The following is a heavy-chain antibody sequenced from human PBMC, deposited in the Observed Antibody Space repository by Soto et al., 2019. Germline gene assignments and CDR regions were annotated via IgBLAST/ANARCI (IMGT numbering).Heavy chain of an antibody. Sequence: EVQLVESGGGLVQPGGSLRLSCAASGFTFSSYWMHWVRQAPEKGLVWVSRINSDGSSTSYADSVKGRFTISRDNAKNTLYLQMNSLRAEDTAVYYCARGGSLNWYFDLWGRGTLVTVSS. J-gene: IGHJ2*01. V-gene: IGHV3-74*01. D-gene: IGHD1-26*01. CDR3: ARGGSLNWYFDL. CDR1: GFTFSSYW. CDR2: INSDGSST.